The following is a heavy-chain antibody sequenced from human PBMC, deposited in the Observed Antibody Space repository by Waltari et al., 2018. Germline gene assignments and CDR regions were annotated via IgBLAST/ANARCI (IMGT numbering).Heavy chain of an antibody. Sequence: QVQLQQWGAGLLKPSETLSLTCAVHGGPFSGYYWCWFRQPQGKGVGWGGEIKHGGSTNNNPSLKSRVTLTVDTSKNQFSLELSSVSVADTAVYDCARGHRRMVITTTRYYGMDVWGQGTTVTVSS. J-gene: IGHJ6*02. D-gene: IGHD3-22*01. CDR3: ARGHRRMVITTTRYYGMDV. V-gene: IGHV4-34*05. CDR2: IKHGGST. CDR1: GGPFSGYY.